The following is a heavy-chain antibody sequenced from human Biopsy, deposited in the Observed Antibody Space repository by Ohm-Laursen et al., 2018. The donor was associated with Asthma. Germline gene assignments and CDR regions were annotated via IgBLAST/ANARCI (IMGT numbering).Heavy chain of an antibody. CDR3: AKGDGPRPVGDVFDV. J-gene: IGHJ3*01. D-gene: IGHD6-6*01. Sequence: SLRLSCTASGFTFRKSAMHWVRQAPGKGLEWVALISKDGILTNYADSVKGRFTISRDISTNTLHLLMISLRQEDTGVYFCAKGDGPRPVGDVFDVWAGGQRSRSLQ. V-gene: IGHV3-30*18. CDR1: GFTFRKSA. CDR2: ISKDGILT.